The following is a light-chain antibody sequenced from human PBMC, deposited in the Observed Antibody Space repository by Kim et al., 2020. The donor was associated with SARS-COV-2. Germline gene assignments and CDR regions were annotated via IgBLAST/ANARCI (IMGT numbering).Light chain of an antibody. CDR2: EVS. CDR3: CSYAAYAV. J-gene: IGLJ7*01. CDR1: SSDVGSYNL. V-gene: IGLV2-23*02. Sequence: LTQPASVSGSPGQSITISCTGTSSDVGSYNLVSWYQQHPGKAPKLMIYEVSKRPSGVSNRFSGSKSGNTASLTISGLQAEDEADYYCCSYAAYAVFGGGTQLTVL.